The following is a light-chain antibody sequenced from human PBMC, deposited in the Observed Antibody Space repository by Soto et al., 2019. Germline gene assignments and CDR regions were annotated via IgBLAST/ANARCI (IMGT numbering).Light chain of an antibody. CDR1: QSISNN. V-gene: IGKV3-15*01. J-gene: IGKJ2*01. CDR2: DAS. CDR3: QQYNNWPLT. Sequence: EIVMTQSPATLSVSPGERATLSCRASQSISNNLAWYQQKPGQAPRLLIYDASTRATGIPARVSGSGSGTEFTLTISSLQSADFSVYYCQQYNNWPLTFGQGTKLEIK.